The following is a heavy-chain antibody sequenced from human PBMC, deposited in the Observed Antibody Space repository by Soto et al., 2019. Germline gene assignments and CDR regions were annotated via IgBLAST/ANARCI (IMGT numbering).Heavy chain of an antibody. D-gene: IGHD2-2*01. CDR1: GYTFTSYA. V-gene: IGHV1-3*01. CDR3: ARAGDDCSTTSCYMTDY. J-gene: IGHJ4*02. Sequence: ASVKVSCKASGYTFTSYAMHWVRQAPGQRLEWMGWINAGKGNTKYSQKFQGRVTLTRDTSASTAYMELSSLSSEDTAVYYCARAGDDCSTTSCYMTDYWGQGTLVTVSS. CDR2: INAGKGNT.